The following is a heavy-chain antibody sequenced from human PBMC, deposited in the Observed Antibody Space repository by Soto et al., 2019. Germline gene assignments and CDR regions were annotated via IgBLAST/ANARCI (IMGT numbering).Heavy chain of an antibody. CDR3: ACGSSGYYYGAFDI. D-gene: IGHD3-22*01. CDR2: IIPIFGTA. Sequence: QVQLVQSGAEVKKPGSSVKVSCKASGGTFSSYAISWVRQAPGQGLEWMGGIIPIFGTANYAQKFQGRVTXXAXEXXSTAYMELSSLRSEDTAVYYCACGSSGYYYGAFDIWGQGTMVTVSS. CDR1: GGTFSSYA. J-gene: IGHJ3*02. V-gene: IGHV1-69*12.